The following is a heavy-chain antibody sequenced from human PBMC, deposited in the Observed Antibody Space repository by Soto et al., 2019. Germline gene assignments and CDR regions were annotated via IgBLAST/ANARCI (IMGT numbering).Heavy chain of an antibody. CDR3: ATDDTYYYNTLPRPYFDS. J-gene: IGHJ4*02. CDR2: ISFDGTTK. CDR1: GFPFYNYG. V-gene: IGHV3-30*03. Sequence: PGGSLRLSCAASGFPFYNYGINWVRQAPGKGLEWVAIISFDGTTKLYADSVKGRFTISRDNSKNTLFLEMNGLRVEDTAVYYCATDDTYYYNTLPRPYFDSWGQGTPVTVSS. D-gene: IGHD3-22*01.